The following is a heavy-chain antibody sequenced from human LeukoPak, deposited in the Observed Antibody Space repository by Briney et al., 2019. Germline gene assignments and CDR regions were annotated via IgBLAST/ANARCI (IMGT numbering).Heavy chain of an antibody. Sequence: GASVKVSCKASGYTFTGYYMHWVRQAPGQGLEWMGWINPNSGGTNYAQKFQGRVTMTRDTSISTAYMELSRLRSDDTAVYYCARNTIFGVVIMYYFDYWGQGTLVTVSS. CDR1: GYTFTGYY. V-gene: IGHV1-2*02. CDR2: INPNSGGT. D-gene: IGHD3-3*01. CDR3: ARNTIFGVVIMYYFDY. J-gene: IGHJ4*02.